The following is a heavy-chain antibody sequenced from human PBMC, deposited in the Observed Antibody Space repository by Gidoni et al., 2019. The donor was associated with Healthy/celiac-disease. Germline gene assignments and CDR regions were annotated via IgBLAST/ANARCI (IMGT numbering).Heavy chain of an antibody. Sequence: EVQLVESGGGLVKPGGSLRRSCAASGFTFSSYSMNWVRQAPGKGLEWVSSISSSSSYIYYADSVKGRFTISRDNAKNSLYLQMNSLRAEDTAVYYCALGVVVPAAKAWFDPWGQGTLVTVSS. J-gene: IGHJ5*02. D-gene: IGHD2-2*01. V-gene: IGHV3-21*01. CDR3: ALGVVVPAAKAWFDP. CDR1: GFTFSSYS. CDR2: ISSSSSYI.